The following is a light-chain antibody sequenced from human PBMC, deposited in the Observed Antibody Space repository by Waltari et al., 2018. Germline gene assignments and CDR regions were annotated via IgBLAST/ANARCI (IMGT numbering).Light chain of an antibody. CDR1: SNNVGNQG. CDR3: SAWDSGLTVWL. Sequence: QAGLTQPPSVSADLRQTATLTCTGNSNNVGNQGAAWLQQHQGRPPKLGSYRNNTRPSGISEGFSASRSGNTASLTISELQPEDETDYYCSAWDSGLTVWLFGGGTKLTVL. J-gene: IGLJ3*02. V-gene: IGLV10-54*04. CDR2: RNN.